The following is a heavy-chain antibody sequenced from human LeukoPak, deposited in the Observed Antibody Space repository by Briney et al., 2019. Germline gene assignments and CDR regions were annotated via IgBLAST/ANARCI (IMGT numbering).Heavy chain of an antibody. CDR3: ARGRGYSGYDLVFDY. D-gene: IGHD5-12*01. CDR1: GFTFSDYY. CDR2: ISSSGSTI. V-gene: IGHV3-11*01. Sequence: GGSLRLSCAASGFTFSDYYMSWIRQAPGQGLEGVSYISSSGSTIYYADSVKGRFTISRDNAKNSLYLQMNSLRAEDPAVYYCARGRGYSGYDLVFDYWGQGTLVTVSS. J-gene: IGHJ4*02.